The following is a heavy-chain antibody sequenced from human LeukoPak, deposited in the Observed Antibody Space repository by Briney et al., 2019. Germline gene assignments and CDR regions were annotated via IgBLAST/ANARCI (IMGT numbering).Heavy chain of an antibody. D-gene: IGHD1-20*01. Sequence: GGSLRLSCAASGFTFSNYMMHWVRQAPGKGLVWVSRIKSDGITITYADSVKGRFTISRDNAKNTLYLQMNSLRAEDTAVYYCQSDLNWSLDQWGQGTLVTVSS. CDR2: IKSDGITI. CDR1: GFTFSNYM. J-gene: IGHJ4*02. CDR3: QSDLNWSLDQ. V-gene: IGHV3-74*01.